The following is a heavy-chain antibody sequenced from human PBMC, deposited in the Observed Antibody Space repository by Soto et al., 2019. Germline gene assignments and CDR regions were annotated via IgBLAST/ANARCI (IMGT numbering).Heavy chain of an antibody. J-gene: IGHJ5*01. Sequence: GGSLRLSCAASGFTFSSYGMHWVRQAPGKGLEWVAVIWYDGSNKYYADSVKGRFTISRDNSKNTLYLQMNSLRAEETAQYYTAVSAAVPAPPSLANWF. CDR1: GFTFSSYG. CDR2: IWYDGSNK. V-gene: IGHV3-33*01. CDR3: AVSAAVPAPPSLANWF. D-gene: IGHD6-25*01.